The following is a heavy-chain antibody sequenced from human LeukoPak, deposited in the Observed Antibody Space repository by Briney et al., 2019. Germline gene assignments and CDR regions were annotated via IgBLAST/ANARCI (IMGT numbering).Heavy chain of an antibody. V-gene: IGHV4-34*01. D-gene: IGHD3-16*01. CDR1: GGSFSGYY. CDR3: ARVGYDPNWFDP. J-gene: IGHJ5*02. CDR2: INHSGST. Sequence: PSETLSLTCAVYGGSFSGYYWSWIRQPPGKGLEWIGEINHSGSTNYNPSLKSRVTISVDTSKNQFSLKLSSVTAADTAVYYCARVGYDPNWFDPWGQGTLVTVSS.